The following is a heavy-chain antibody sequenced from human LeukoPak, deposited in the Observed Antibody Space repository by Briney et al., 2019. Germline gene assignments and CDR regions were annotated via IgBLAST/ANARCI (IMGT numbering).Heavy chain of an antibody. CDR3: ARAAGPYYYDSSGYFY. D-gene: IGHD3-22*01. V-gene: IGHV1-2*06. J-gene: IGHJ4*02. CDR2: INPNSGGT. Sequence: GASVKVSCKASGYTFTGYYMHWVRQAPGQGLEWMGQINPNSGGTNYAQKFQGRVTMTRDTSISTAYMELSRLRSDDTAVYYCARAAGPYYYDSSGYFYWGQGTLVTVPS. CDR1: GYTFTGYY.